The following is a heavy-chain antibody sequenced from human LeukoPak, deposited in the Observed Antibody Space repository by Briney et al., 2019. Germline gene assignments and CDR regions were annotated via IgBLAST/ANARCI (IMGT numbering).Heavy chain of an antibody. CDR2: ISGSGGST. D-gene: IGHD3-10*01. J-gene: IGHJ4*02. V-gene: IGHV3-23*01. Sequence: GGSLRLSCAASGFTFSRYGMSWVGQAPGEGLEWVSAISGSGGSTYYADSVKGGVTISRDNSKNTMCLQMNSLRPEDTAVYYCARDSSLGLWFAELWPGYWGQGTLVTVSS. CDR1: GFTFSRYG. CDR3: ARDSSLGLWFAELWPGY.